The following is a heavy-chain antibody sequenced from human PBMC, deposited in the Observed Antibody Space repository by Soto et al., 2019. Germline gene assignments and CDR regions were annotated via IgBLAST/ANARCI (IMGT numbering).Heavy chain of an antibody. D-gene: IGHD3-3*01. J-gene: IGHJ6*02. CDR2: IKQDGSEK. V-gene: IGHV3-7*03. CDR1: GFTFSSYW. Sequence: GGSLRLSCAASGFTFSSYWMSWVRQAPGKGLEWVANIKQDGSEKYYVDSVKGRFTISRDNAKNSLYLQMNSLRAEDTAVYYCAGALRQKDGGRGYYDFWSGYYPYGMDVWGQGTTVTVSS. CDR3: AGALRQKDGGRGYYDFWSGYYPYGMDV.